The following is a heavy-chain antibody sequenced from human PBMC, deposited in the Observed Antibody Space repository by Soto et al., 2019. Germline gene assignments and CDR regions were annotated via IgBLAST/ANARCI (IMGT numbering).Heavy chain of an antibody. CDR1: GGSFSGYS. Sequence: QVQLQQWGAGLLKPSETLSLTCAVYGGSFSGYSWNWIRQPPGKGLEWIGDVNHSGSTEYNPSLNSRVTISVDTSKNQFSLKLSSVTAADMAVYYCARGRLYYDSGSYYILDYWGQGTLVTVSS. CDR3: ARGRLYYDSGSYYILDY. D-gene: IGHD3-10*01. J-gene: IGHJ4*02. V-gene: IGHV4-34*01. CDR2: VNHSGST.